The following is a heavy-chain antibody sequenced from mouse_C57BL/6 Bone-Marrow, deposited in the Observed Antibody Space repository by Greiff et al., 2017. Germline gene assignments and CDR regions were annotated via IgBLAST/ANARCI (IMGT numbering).Heavy chain of an antibody. V-gene: IGHV5-4*01. Sequence: EVNVVESGGGLVKPGGSLKLSCAASGFTFSSYAMSWVRQTPEKRLEWVATISDGGSYTYYPDNVKGRLTISRDNAKNNLYLQMSHLKSEDTAMYYCAREGGYGYFDYWGQGTTLTVSS. CDR1: GFTFSSYA. J-gene: IGHJ2*01. D-gene: IGHD2-2*01. CDR3: AREGGYGYFDY. CDR2: ISDGGSYT.